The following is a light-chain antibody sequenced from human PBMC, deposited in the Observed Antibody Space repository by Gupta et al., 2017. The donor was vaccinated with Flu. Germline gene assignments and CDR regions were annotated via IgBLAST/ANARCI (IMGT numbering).Light chain of an antibody. Sequence: SYVLTQPPSVSVAPGPPASVTWGGNNIGSRSVHWYQQRPGHAPVLVVYDNNSRPSGIPERFSGSNSGNTATLIISRVETGDEADYYCQVWDSSSDHYYVFGSGTRVTVL. J-gene: IGLJ1*01. CDR2: DNN. CDR3: QVWDSSSDHYYV. CDR1: NIGSRS. V-gene: IGLV3-21*02.